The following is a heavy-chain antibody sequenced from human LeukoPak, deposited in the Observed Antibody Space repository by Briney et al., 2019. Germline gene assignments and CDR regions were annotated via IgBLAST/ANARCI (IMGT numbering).Heavy chain of an antibody. Sequence: ASVNVSCKASGYTFTSYGISGVRQARGQGREGRGCISAYNGNTNYAQKLEGRLTMTTDTSTSTAYMEMRSMRSDDTAVYYCARAPYGSSGYLDYWGQGTLVTVSS. CDR2: ISAYNGNT. CDR1: GYTFTSYG. CDR3: ARAPYGSSGYLDY. V-gene: IGHV1-18*01. J-gene: IGHJ4*02. D-gene: IGHD3-22*01.